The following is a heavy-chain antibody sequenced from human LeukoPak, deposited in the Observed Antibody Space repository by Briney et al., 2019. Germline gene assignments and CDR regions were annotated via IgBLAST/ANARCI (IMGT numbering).Heavy chain of an antibody. CDR1: GYTFTGYY. CDR3: ARVPSPGYSSSWYVLAQYYYYCGMDV. V-gene: IGHV1-2*02. J-gene: IGHJ6*02. CDR2: INPNSGGT. Sequence: GASVKVSCKASGYTFTGYYMHWVRQAPGQGLEWMGWINPNSGGTNYAQKFQGRVTMTRDTSISTAYMELSRLRSDDTAVYYCARVPSPGYSSSWYVLAQYYYYCGMDVWGQGTTVTVSS. D-gene: IGHD6-13*01.